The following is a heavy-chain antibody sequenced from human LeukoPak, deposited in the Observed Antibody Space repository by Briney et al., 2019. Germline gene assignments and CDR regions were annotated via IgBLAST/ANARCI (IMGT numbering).Heavy chain of an antibody. J-gene: IGHJ2*01. V-gene: IGHV4-59*01. CDR3: ARVIAGYFDRSRWYFDL. Sequence: SETLSLTCTVSGGSISSYYWSWIRQPPGKGLEWIGYIYYSGSTNYNPSLKSRVTISVDTSKNQFSLKLSSVTAADTAVYYCARVIAGYFDRSRWYFDLWGRGTLVTVSS. CDR2: IYYSGST. CDR1: GGSISSYY. D-gene: IGHD3-9*01.